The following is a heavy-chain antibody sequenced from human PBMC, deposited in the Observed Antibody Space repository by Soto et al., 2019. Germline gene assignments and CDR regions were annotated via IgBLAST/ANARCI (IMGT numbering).Heavy chain of an antibody. CDR1: GGSISSSSYY. Sequence: SETLSLTCTVSGGSISSSSYYWGWIRQPPGKGLEWIGSIYYSGSTYYNPSLKSRVTISVDTSKNQFSLKLSSVTAADTAVYYFARLSGYDYIWGSYRHDAFDIWGQGTMVTVSS. D-gene: IGHD3-16*02. CDR2: IYYSGST. V-gene: IGHV4-39*01. CDR3: ARLSGYDYIWGSYRHDAFDI. J-gene: IGHJ3*02.